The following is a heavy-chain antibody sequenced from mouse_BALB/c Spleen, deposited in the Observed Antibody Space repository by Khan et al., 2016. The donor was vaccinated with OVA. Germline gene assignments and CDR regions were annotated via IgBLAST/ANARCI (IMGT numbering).Heavy chain of an antibody. CDR2: IDPSKSET. D-gene: IGHD1-1*01. Sequence: VQLQESGPELVRPGASVKMSCKASGYTFTSFWIHWVKQRPGQGLEWIGMIDPSKSETWLNQKFKDKATLNVDKSSNTAYMQLSRLTSEDAAGYYCARGGYGSPFAYWGQGSLVTVSA. V-gene: IGHV1S127*01. CDR3: ARGGYGSPFAY. J-gene: IGHJ3*01. CDR1: GYTFTSFW.